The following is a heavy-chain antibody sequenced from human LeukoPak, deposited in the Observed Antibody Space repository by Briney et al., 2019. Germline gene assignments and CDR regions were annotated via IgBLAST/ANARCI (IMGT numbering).Heavy chain of an antibody. V-gene: IGHV3-33*01. CDR2: IWYDGSNK. J-gene: IGHJ4*02. CDR3: ARGIQLSDY. CDR1: GFTFSSYG. Sequence: GSLRLSCAASGFTFSSYGMHWVRQAPGKGLEWVAVIWYDGSNKYYADSVKGRFTISRDNSKNTLFLQMNSLRAEDTAVFYCARGIQLSDYWGQGTLVTVSS. D-gene: IGHD5-18*01.